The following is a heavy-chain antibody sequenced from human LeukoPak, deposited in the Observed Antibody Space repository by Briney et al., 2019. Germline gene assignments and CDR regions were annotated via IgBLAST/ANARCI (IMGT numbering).Heavy chain of an antibody. CDR3: ARLYHDILTGYYYFDY. CDR1: GGSISSTNYY. CDR2: IYYSGST. J-gene: IGHJ4*02. D-gene: IGHD3-9*01. V-gene: IGHV4-39*01. Sequence: SETLSLTCTVSGGSISSTNYYWGWIRQPPGKGLEWIGNIYYSGSTYYNPSLKSRVTISVDTSKNQLSLKLSSVTAADTAVYYCARLYHDILTGYYYFDYWGQGTLVTVSS.